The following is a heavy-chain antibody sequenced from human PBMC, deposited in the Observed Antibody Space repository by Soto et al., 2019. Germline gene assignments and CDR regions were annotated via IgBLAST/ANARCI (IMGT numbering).Heavy chain of an antibody. CDR3: AKDLGSGSYLFDAFDI. V-gene: IGHV3-30*18. CDR1: GFTFSNYG. D-gene: IGHD1-26*01. Sequence: GESLKISCAASGFTFSNYGMHWVRQAPGKGLEWVAVISYDGSNKYYADSVKGRFTISRDNSKNTLYLQMNSLRAEDTAVYYCAKDLGSGSYLFDAFDIWGQGTMVTV. CDR2: ISYDGSNK. J-gene: IGHJ3*02.